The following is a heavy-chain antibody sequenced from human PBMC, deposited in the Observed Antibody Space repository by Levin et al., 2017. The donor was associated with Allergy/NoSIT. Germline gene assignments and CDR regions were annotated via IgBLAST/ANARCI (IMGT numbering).Heavy chain of an antibody. CDR2: IFSNDEK. CDR3: ARLTREYSSSWYGTPFQDYYYYYYGMDG. Sequence: SGPTLVKPTETLTLTCTVSGFSLSNARMGVSWIRQPPGKALECLAHIFSNDEKSYSTSLKSRLTISKDTSKSQVVLTMTNMDPVDTATYYCARLTREYSSSWYGTPFQDYYYYYYGMDGWGQGTTVTVSS. CDR1: GFSLSNARMG. J-gene: IGHJ6*02. D-gene: IGHD6-13*01. V-gene: IGHV2-26*01.